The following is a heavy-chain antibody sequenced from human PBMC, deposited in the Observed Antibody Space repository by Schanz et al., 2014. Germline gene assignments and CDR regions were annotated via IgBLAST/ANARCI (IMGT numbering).Heavy chain of an antibody. D-gene: IGHD3-3*01. CDR1: GYSLNELS. V-gene: IGHV1-24*01. CDR2: FDPKKGEA. CDR3: VRDSFFAFDY. Sequence: QVQLVQSGAEVKKPGASVKVSCKVSGYSLNELSMHWVRQGPAKGLEWMGGFDPKKGEAIYAQKFQGRVTMTEDTSTGTAYMELRSLTSEDTAVYYCVRDSFFAFDYWGQGTLVTVSS. J-gene: IGHJ4*02.